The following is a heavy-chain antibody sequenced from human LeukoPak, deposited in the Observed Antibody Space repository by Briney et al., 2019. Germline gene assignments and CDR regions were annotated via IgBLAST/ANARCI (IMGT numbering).Heavy chain of an antibody. CDR2: IDPSDSYT. CDR3: ATTLRRSNGSGSYDYYYYGMDV. J-gene: IGHJ6*04. V-gene: IGHV5-10-1*01. CDR1: GYSFTSYW. D-gene: IGHD3-10*01. Sequence: GESLKISCKGSGYSFTSYWISWVRQMPGKGLKWMGRIDPSDSYTNYSPSFQGHVTISADKSISTAYLQWSSLKASDTAMYYCATTLRRSNGSGSYDYYYYGMDVWGKGTTVTVSS.